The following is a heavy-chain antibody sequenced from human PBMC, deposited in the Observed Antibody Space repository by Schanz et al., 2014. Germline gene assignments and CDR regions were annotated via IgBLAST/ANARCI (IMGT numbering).Heavy chain of an antibody. CDR3: AKDSTHIDIVLVPTAIDY. V-gene: IGHV3-33*06. CDR2: IWYDENNK. Sequence: QVQLVESGGGVVQFGRSLRLSCVASGFTFSSYGMHWVRQAPGKGLEWVAVIWYDENNKYYADSVKGRFTMSRDNSKNTLYLQMNSLRAEDTAVYYCAKDSTHIDIVLVPTAIDYWGQGTLVTDSS. J-gene: IGHJ4*02. CDR1: GFTFSSYG. D-gene: IGHD2-2*01.